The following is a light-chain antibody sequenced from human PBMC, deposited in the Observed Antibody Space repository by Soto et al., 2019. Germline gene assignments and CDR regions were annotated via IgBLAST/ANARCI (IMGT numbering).Light chain of an antibody. J-gene: IGLJ2*01. CDR2: EGT. Sequence: QSVLTQPASVSGSPGQSITISCTGTSSDIGFYDLVSWYQQHPGKAPKLMIYEGTKRPSGVSDRFSGSKSGNTASLTIFGLQTEDEADYYCCSYVGNSTLVFGGGTQLTVL. CDR1: SSDIGFYDL. CDR3: CSYVGNSTLV. V-gene: IGLV2-23*01.